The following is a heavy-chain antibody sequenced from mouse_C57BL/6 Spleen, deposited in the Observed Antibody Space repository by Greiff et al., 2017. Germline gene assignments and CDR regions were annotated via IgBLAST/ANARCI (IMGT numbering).Heavy chain of an antibody. CDR3: ARSPFSYGSSYGYWYFDG. D-gene: IGHD1-1*01. V-gene: IGHV7-3*01. J-gene: IGHJ1*03. CDR1: GFTFTDYY. CDR2: IRNKANGYTT. Sequence: EVKLMESGGGLVQPGGSLSLSCAASGFTFTDYYMSWVRQPPGKALEWLGFIRNKANGYTTEYSASVKGRFTISRDNSQSILYLQMNALRAEDSATYYCARSPFSYGSSYGYWYFDGWGTGTTVTVSS.